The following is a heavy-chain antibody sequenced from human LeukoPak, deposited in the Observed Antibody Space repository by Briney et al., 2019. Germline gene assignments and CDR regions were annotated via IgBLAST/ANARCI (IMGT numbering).Heavy chain of an antibody. CDR2: IYYSGST. Sequence: SETLSLTCTVSGGSLSSYYWSWIRQPPRKGLEWIGYIYYSGSTNYNPSLKSRVTLSLDTSKNQFSLKLSSVTAADTAVYYCAREVRDAYARSEYYFDYWGQGTLVTVSS. D-gene: IGHD5-24*01. V-gene: IGHV4-59*12. CDR3: AREVRDAYARSEYYFDY. J-gene: IGHJ4*02. CDR1: GGSLSSYY.